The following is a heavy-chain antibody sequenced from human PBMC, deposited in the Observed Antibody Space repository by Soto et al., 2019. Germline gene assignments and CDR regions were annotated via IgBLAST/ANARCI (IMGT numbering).Heavy chain of an antibody. CDR3: ARHKGTMIVVVMFDY. CDR1: GGSISSSGYY. V-gene: IGHV4-39*01. CDR2: IYYSGST. J-gene: IGHJ4*02. Sequence: SETLSLTCTVSGGSISSSGYYWGWIRQPPGKGLEWIGSIYYSGSTYYNPSLRSRVTISVDTSKNQFSLKLSSVTAADTAVYYCARHKGTMIVVVMFDYWGQGTLVTVS. D-gene: IGHD3-22*01.